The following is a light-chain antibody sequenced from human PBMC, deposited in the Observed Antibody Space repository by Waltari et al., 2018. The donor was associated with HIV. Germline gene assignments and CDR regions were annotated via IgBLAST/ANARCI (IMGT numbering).Light chain of an antibody. CDR2: DVN. V-gene: IGLV2-23*02. CDR1: SSDAGVYNY. Sequence: QSALTQPASVSGSPGQSITISCTGTSSDAGVYNYVSWYQQHPGKAPKLMIYDVNTRPAGVSNRFSGSKSGNTASLTISGLQAEDEADYYCCSYAGSSTVVFGGGTKLTVL. CDR3: CSYAGSSTVV. J-gene: IGLJ2*01.